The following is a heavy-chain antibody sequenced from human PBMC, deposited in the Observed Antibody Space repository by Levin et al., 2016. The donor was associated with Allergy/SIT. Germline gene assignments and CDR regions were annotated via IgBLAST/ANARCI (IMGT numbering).Heavy chain of an antibody. J-gene: IGHJ4*02. CDR1: GGSISDSHHY. Sequence: SETLSLTCTVSGGSISDSHHYWGWVRQSTDKGLEWIGSRHNRGGSSHNPSFQSRAIVSVDMSKDEVYLKLTSVTASDTALYFCVRPSCTSSVCPFEFWGQGILVVVSS. V-gene: IGHV4-39*01. CDR2: RHNRGGS. CDR3: VRPSCTSSVCPFEF. D-gene: IGHD6-25*01.